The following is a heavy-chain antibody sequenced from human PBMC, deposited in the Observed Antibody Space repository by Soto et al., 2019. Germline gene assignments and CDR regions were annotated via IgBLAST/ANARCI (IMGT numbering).Heavy chain of an antibody. V-gene: IGHV3-23*01. CDR3: AQDFGGRRPFHY. CDR2: LTGSGAST. CDR1: GFTFRSYA. J-gene: IGHJ4*02. Sequence: EVQLLESGGALVQPGGSLRISCAASGFTFRSYAMTWVRQAPGKGLEWVSALTGSGASTYYADSVRDRFTISRDNSKSTLYLQMYRLRPEDTGVYYCAQDFGGRRPFHYWGQGTLVTVSS. D-gene: IGHD2-15*01.